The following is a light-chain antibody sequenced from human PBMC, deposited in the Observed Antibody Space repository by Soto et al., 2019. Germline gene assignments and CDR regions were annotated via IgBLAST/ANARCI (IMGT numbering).Light chain of an antibody. Sequence: QSALTQPASVSGSPGQSITISCTGTSSDVGGYNYVSWYQQHPGKAPKLMIYDDNNRPSGVSNRFSGSSSGNTASLTISGLQAEDEADYYCSSYISSSTLVFGGGTKLTVL. V-gene: IGLV2-14*01. CDR1: SSDVGGYNY. CDR2: DDN. J-gene: IGLJ2*01. CDR3: SSYISSSTLV.